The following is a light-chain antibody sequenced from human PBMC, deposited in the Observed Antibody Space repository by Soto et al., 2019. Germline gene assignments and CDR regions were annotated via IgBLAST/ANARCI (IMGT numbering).Light chain of an antibody. Sequence: QCVLTQPHSASGSPGQSGTISCTGTSSGIGPYDSVYWYQQHPGKAPKVMIYDVSQRTSGVPDRFSGSKSVNTASLTVSGLQAEDEVDYYCCSYAGTNNLYVVGTGSKVTVI. CDR2: DVS. V-gene: IGLV2-8*01. CDR1: SSGIGPYDS. J-gene: IGLJ1*01. CDR3: CSYAGTNNLYV.